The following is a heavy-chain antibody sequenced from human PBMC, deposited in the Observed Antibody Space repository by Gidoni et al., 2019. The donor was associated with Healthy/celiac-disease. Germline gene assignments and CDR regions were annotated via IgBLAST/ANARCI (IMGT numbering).Heavy chain of an antibody. CDR3: ARGGWSFDY. Sequence: QVQLVEYGGGVVQPGRSLRLSCAASGFTFSSYAMHWVRQAPGKGLEWVAVISYDGSNKYYADSVKGRFTISRDNSKNTLYLQMNSLRAEDTAVYYCARGGWSFDYWGQGTLVTVSS. D-gene: IGHD6-19*01. V-gene: IGHV3-30-3*01. CDR2: ISYDGSNK. CDR1: GFTFSSYA. J-gene: IGHJ4*02.